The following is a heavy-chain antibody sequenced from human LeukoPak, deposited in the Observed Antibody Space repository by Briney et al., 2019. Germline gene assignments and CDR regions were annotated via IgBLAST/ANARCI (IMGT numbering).Heavy chain of an antibody. CDR2: VDPEDGET. D-gene: IGHD3-22*01. J-gene: IGHJ4*02. Sequence: ASVKVSCKVSGYTFTDYYMHWVQQAPGKGLEWMGLVDPEDGETIYAEKFQGRVTITADTSTDTAYMELSSLRSEDTAVYHCARHDSSGYYYGAIDYWGQGTLVTVSS. CDR3: ARHDSSGYYYGAIDY. CDR1: GYTFTDYY. V-gene: IGHV1-69-2*01.